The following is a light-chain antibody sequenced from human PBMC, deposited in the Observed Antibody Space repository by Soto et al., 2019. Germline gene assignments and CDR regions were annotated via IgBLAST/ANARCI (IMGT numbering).Light chain of an antibody. J-gene: IGKJ4*01. Sequence: EIVLTQSPATLSLSPGERATLSCRASQNVRRYLAWYQQKPGQAPRLLIYDASTRATGIPARFSGSGSGTDFTLTISSLEPEDFAVYFCQQRSDWPPFTFGGGTKVEI. CDR2: DAS. V-gene: IGKV3-11*01. CDR1: QNVRRY. CDR3: QQRSDWPPFT.